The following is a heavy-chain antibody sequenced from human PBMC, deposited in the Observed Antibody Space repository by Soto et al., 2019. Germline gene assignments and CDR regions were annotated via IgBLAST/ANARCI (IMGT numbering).Heavy chain of an antibody. D-gene: IGHD3-10*01. CDR1: GGSISSYY. V-gene: IGHV4-59*01. CDR3: ARDRWVGYYGSGSYLLDV. CDR2: IYYSGST. J-gene: IGHJ6*02. Sequence: SETLSLTCTVSGGSISSYYWSWIRQPPGKGLEWIGYIYYSGSTNYNPSLKSRVTISVDTSKNQFSLKLSSVTAADTAVYYCARDRWVGYYGSGSYLLDVWGQGTTVTVSS.